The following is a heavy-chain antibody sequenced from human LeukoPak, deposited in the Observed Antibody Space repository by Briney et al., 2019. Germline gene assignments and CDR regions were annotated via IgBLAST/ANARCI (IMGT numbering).Heavy chain of an antibody. CDR3: AKSAMIVVVIYYFDY. D-gene: IGHD3-22*01. V-gene: IGHV3-23*01. CDR2: ISGSGGST. J-gene: IGHJ4*02. CDR1: GFTFSSYA. Sequence: GGSLRLSCAASGFTFSSYAMSWVRQAPGKGLEWVSAISGSGGSTYYADSVKGRFTISRDNSKNTLYLQMYSLRAEDTAVYYCAKSAMIVVVIYYFDYWGQGTLVTVSS.